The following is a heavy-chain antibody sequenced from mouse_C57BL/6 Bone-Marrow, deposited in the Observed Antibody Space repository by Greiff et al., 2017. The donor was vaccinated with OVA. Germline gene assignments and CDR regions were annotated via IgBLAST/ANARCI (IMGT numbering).Heavy chain of an antibody. CDR2: ISSGSSTI. Sequence: EVHLVESGGGLVKPGGSLKLSCAASGFTFSDYGMHWVRQAPEKGLEWVAYISSGSSTIYYADTVKGRFTISRDNAKNTLFLQMTSLRSEDTAMYYCAKEGIYYGNYYYFDYWGQGTTLTVSS. CDR1: GFTFSDYG. V-gene: IGHV5-17*01. CDR3: AKEGIYYGNYYYFDY. D-gene: IGHD2-1*01. J-gene: IGHJ2*01.